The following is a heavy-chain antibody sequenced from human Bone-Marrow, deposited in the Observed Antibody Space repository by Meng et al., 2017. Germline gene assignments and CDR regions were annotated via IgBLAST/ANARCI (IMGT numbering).Heavy chain of an antibody. Sequence: GVLKISCAASGFTFSGSAMHWVRQASGKGLEWVGRIRSKANSYATAYAASVKGRFTISRDDSKNTAYLQMNSLKTEDTAVYYCTRPENTDYGDYAYSYYNGMDVWGQGTTVTVSS. CDR2: IRSKANSYAT. D-gene: IGHD4-17*01. V-gene: IGHV3-73*01. CDR3: TRPENTDYGDYAYSYYNGMDV. J-gene: IGHJ6*02. CDR1: GFTFSGSA.